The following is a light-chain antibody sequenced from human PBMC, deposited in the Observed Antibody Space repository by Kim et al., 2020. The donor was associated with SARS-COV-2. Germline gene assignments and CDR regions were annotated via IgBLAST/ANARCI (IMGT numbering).Light chain of an antibody. CDR3: AAWDDSLNGYV. CDR1: SSNIGSNT. CDR2: SNN. V-gene: IGLV1-44*01. Sequence: QPVLTQPPSASGTPGQRVTITCSGSSSNIGSNTVNLYQQLPGTAPKLLIYSNNQRPSGVPDRFSGSKSGTSASLAISGLQSEDEADYYCAAWDDSLNGYVFGTGTKVTVL. J-gene: IGLJ1*01.